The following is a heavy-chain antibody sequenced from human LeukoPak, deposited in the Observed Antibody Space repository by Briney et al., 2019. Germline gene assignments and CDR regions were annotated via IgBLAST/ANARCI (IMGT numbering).Heavy chain of an antibody. CDR2: ISSSSSYI. D-gene: IGHD3-3*01. J-gene: IGHJ6*03. CDR1: GFTFSSYS. CDR3: ARGNYYDFWSGYWSYYYYYMDV. Sequence: GGSLRLSCAASGFTFSSYSMNWVRQAPGKGLEWVSSISSSSSYIYYADSVKGRFTISRDNAKNSLYLQMNSLRAEDTAVYYCARGNYYDFWSGYWSYYYYYMDVWGKGTTVTVSS. V-gene: IGHV3-21*01.